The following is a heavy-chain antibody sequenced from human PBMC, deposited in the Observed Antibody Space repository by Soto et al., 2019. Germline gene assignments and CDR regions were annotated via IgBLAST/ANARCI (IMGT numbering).Heavy chain of an antibody. V-gene: IGHV3-23*01. Sequence: EVQLLESGGGLVQPGGSLRLSCAASGFTFSSYAMSWVRQAPGKGLEWVSAISGSAGSTYYADSVKGRFTISRDISKNTLYLKMTSLRAEDTAVFYCAKDLWPYLPAGGEFDSWGQGTLVTVSS. CDR1: GFTFSSYA. D-gene: IGHD3-16*01. J-gene: IGHJ4*02. CDR2: ISGSAGST. CDR3: AKDLWPYLPAGGEFDS.